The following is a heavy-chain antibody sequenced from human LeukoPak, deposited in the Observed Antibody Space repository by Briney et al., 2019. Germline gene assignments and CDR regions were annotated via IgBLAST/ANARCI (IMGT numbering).Heavy chain of an antibody. D-gene: IGHD2-2*03. CDR1: GFTFSSYG. CDR2: ISYDGSNK. Sequence: GGSLRLSCAASGFTFSSYGMHWVRQAPGKGLEWVAVISYDGSNKYYADSVKGRFTISRDNSKNTLYLQMNSLRAEDTAVYYCATREGTLDIVVVPHYWGQGTLVTVSS. V-gene: IGHV3-30*03. J-gene: IGHJ4*02. CDR3: ATREGTLDIVVVPHY.